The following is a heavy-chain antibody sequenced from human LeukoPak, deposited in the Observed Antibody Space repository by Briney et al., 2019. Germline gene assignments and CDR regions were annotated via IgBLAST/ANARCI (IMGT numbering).Heavy chain of an antibody. CDR2: ISYDGSNK. CDR1: GFTFSSYG. CDR3: ARGAYGDYAFDY. J-gene: IGHJ4*02. Sequence: GGSLRLSCAAAGFTFSSYGMHWVRQAPGKGLEWVAVISYDGSNKYDADSVKGRFTISRDNSKNTLYLQMNSLRTEDTAVYYCARGAYGDYAFDYWGQGTLVTVSS. V-gene: IGHV3-30-3*01. D-gene: IGHD4-17*01.